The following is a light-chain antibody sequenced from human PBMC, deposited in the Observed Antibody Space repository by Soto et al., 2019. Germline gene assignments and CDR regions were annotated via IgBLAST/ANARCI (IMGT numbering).Light chain of an antibody. J-gene: IGLJ3*02. CDR1: SSNIGDNY. CDR3: GTWDTGLDTGV. CDR2: ENS. V-gene: IGLV1-51*02. Sequence: QSALTQPPSVSAAPGQEVTISCSGSSSNIGDNYVSWYQQLPGTAPKLLIYENSNRPSGIPDRFSGSKSGTSATLGITGLQTGDEADYYCGTWDTGLDTGVFGGGTKLTVL.